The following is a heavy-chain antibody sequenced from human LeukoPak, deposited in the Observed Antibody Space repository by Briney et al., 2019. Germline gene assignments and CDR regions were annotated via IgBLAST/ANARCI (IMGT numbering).Heavy chain of an antibody. CDR1: GFTFSSYA. D-gene: IGHD2-21*01. CDR3: AKRLGLPPFSYYGMAV. CDR2: ISGSGGST. Sequence: PGGSLRLSCAASGFTFSSYAMSWVRQAPGKGLEWVSAISGSGGSTYYADSVKGRFTISRDNSKNTLYLQMNSLRAEDTAVYYCAKRLGLPPFSYYGMAVWGKGTTVTVSS. V-gene: IGHV3-23*01. J-gene: IGHJ6*04.